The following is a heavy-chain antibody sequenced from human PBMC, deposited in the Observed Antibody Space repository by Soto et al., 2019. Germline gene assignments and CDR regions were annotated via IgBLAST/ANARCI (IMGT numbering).Heavy chain of an antibody. CDR2: ISYGGST. J-gene: IGHJ4*02. V-gene: IGHV4-31*03. CDR3: SRGILV. Sequence: QVQLQESGPGLVKPSQTLSLTCTVSGGSINSGGYCWSWIRQHPGKGLDWIGCISYGGSTSYNPSLKSRVTISVDASKNQFSLKLTSVTAAYTAVCYCSRGILVWGQGALITVSS. CDR1: GGSINSGGYC. D-gene: IGHD5-18*01.